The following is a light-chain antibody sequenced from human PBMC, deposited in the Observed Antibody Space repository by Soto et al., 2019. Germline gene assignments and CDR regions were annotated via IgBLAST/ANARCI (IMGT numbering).Light chain of an antibody. CDR1: QSVYDSH. Sequence: EIVLTQSPGTLSLSPGERATLSCRASQSVYDSHLAWYQQKPGQAPRLLIYGAFRRASDIPERFSGRGSGTDFTLTITRLEPEDSAMYYCQQYGSSPPWTFGHGTKVEI. V-gene: IGKV3-20*01. CDR2: GAF. J-gene: IGKJ1*01. CDR3: QQYGSSPPWT.